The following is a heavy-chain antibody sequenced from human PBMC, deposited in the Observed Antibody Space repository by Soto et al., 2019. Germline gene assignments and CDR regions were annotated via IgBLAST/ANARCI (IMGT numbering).Heavy chain of an antibody. J-gene: IGHJ4*02. Sequence: QVQLVESGGGVVQPGRSLRLSCAASGFTFSNHGMHWVRQAPGKGLEWVARIYYDGSNEYYADSVKGRFTISRDNSKNTVYLKMNSLRVEDTAVYYCARGRGSGSFYQLAYWGQGTLVTVSS. V-gene: IGHV3-33*01. D-gene: IGHD1-26*01. CDR1: GFTFSNHG. CDR3: ARGRGSGSFYQLAY. CDR2: IYYDGSNE.